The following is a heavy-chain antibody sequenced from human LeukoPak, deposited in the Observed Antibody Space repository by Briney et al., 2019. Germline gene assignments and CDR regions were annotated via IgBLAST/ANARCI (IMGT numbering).Heavy chain of an antibody. J-gene: IGHJ5*02. CDR3: AREGAESSSDHYSGA. V-gene: IGHV4-31*03. CDR1: GGSISSGGYY. D-gene: IGHD3-10*01. Sequence: SETLSLTCTVSGGSISSGGYYWSWIRQPPGKGLEWIGYIYYNGNTYYNPSLKSRLTISVDTSKNQFSLNLNSVTAADTAVYYCAREGAESSSDHYSGAWGQGTLVTVSS. CDR2: IYYNGNT.